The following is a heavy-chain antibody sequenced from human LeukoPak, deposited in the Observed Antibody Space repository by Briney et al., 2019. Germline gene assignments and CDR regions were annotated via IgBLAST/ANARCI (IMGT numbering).Heavy chain of an antibody. CDR2: ISGSGGST. V-gene: IGHV3-23*01. CDR1: GFTFSSYV. CDR3: ARVGDVGWFDP. Sequence: PGRSLRLSCAASGFTFSSYVMSWVRQAPGRGLDWVSAISGSGGSTYYADSVKGRFTISRDNSKNTLYLQMNSLRAEDTAVYFCARVGDVGWFDPWGQGTLVTVSS. D-gene: IGHD2-21*02. J-gene: IGHJ5*02.